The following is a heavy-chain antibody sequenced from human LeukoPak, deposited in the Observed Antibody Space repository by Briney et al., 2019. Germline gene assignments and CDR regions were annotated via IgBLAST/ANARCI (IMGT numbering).Heavy chain of an antibody. CDR1: ARSISSGADY. D-gene: IGHD5-24*01. Sequence: SERLSLTCTVSARSISSGADYCSWIRQHPGKGLEWIGHTSYSETTYYIPSLKPQPTISVDALKDQFTHELDSVSDTDTGFYYYARADMATVLDFGGRETLV. CDR3: ARADMATVLDF. V-gene: IGHV4-31*01. CDR2: TSYSETT. J-gene: IGHJ4*02.